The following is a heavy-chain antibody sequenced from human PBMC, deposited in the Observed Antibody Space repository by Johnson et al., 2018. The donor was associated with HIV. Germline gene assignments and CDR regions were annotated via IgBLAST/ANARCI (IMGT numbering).Heavy chain of an antibody. V-gene: IGHV3-30*04. CDR3: ATELLRTEHDAFDI. Sequence: QVQLVESGGGVVQPGVSLRLSCAASRFAFKSYAMHWVRPTPGKGLEWLSVITYDGSKTYYADSVKGRVTISRDNSKNTLYLQMNALSPEDTAVYYCATELLRTEHDAFDIWGQGTMVTVSS. CDR2: ITYDGSKT. D-gene: IGHD3-10*01. J-gene: IGHJ3*02. CDR1: RFAFKSYA.